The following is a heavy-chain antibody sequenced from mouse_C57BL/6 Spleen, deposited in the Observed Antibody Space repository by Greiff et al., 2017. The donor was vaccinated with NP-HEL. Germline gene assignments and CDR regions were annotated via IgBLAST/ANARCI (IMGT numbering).Heavy chain of an antibody. V-gene: IGHV1-61*01. CDR1: GYTFTSYW. D-gene: IGHD1-1*01. CDR3: ARYGSREYFDV. CDR2: IYPSDSET. Sequence: QVQLQQPGAELVRPGSSVKLSCQASGYTFTSYWMDWVKQRPGQGLEWIGNIYPSDSETHYNQKFKDKATLTVDKSSSTAYMQLSSLTSEDSAVYYCARYGSREYFDVWGTGTTVTGSS. J-gene: IGHJ1*03.